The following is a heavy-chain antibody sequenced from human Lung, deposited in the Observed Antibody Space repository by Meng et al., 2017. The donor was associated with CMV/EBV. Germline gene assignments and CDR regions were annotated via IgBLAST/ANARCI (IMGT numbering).Heavy chain of an antibody. CDR1: GFTFSSYS. Sequence: GGSLRLXCAASGFTFSSYSMNWVRQAPGKGLEWVSSISSSSSYIYYADSVKGRFTISRDNAKNSLYLQMNSLRAEDTAVYYRARAGGFHPTDYWCQGTLVTVSS. CDR2: ISSSSSYI. J-gene: IGHJ4*02. CDR3: ARAGGFHPTDY. V-gene: IGHV3-21*01. D-gene: IGHD5-12*01.